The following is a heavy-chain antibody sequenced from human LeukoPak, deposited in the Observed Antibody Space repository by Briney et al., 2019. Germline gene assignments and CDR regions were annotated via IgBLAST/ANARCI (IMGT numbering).Heavy chain of an antibody. V-gene: IGHV3-74*01. D-gene: IGHD3-22*01. CDR1: GFTFSNYW. Sequence: GGSLRLSCAASGFTFSNYWMHWVRQAPGKGLVWVSRINSDGIDTSYADSVKGRFTISRDNAKNTLNLQMNSLRAEDTAVYYCARDLGQYYDTSDNWFDPWGQGTLVTVSS. CDR2: INSDGIDT. CDR3: ARDLGQYYDTSDNWFDP. J-gene: IGHJ5*02.